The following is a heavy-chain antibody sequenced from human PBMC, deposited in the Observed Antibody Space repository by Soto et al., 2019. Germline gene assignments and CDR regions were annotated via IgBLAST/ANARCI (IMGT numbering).Heavy chain of an antibody. V-gene: IGHV1-69*01. D-gene: IGHD3-10*01. Sequence: QVHLVQSGAEVKKPGSSVTVSCRTSGGSFNNYAVSWVRQAPGQGLEWMGGIIANFDTPNYAQKFQDRVTIIADESTSTVYMERRSLRSNDTAVYYCAVAMVREILIFESSGMHVWGEGTTDIVSS. CDR3: AVAMVREILIFESSGMHV. CDR1: GGSFNNYA. CDR2: IIANFDTP. J-gene: IGHJ6*04.